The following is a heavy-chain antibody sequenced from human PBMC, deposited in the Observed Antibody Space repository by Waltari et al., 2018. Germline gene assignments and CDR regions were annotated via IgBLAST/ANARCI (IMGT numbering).Heavy chain of an antibody. CDR2: INHRGST. D-gene: IGHD2-2*01. Sequence: QVQLQQWGAGLLKPSETLSLTCAVYGGSFSGYYWSWFRQPPGTGREWLGEINHRGSTNYNPSLKSRVTISVDTSKNQFSLKLSSVTAADTAVYYCARARFPTHCSSTSCYRTNYFDYWGQGTLVTVSS. J-gene: IGHJ4*02. CDR3: ARARFPTHCSSTSCYRTNYFDY. CDR1: GGSFSGYY. V-gene: IGHV4-34*01.